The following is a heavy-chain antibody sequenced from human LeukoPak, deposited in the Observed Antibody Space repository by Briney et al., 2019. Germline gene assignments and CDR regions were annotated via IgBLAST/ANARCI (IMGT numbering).Heavy chain of an antibody. Sequence: GGSLRLSCAASGFTFSTYAMHWVRRAPGKGLVWVAVISYHARNTYYADSVKGRFTISRDNSKNTLYLQMNSLRAEDTAVYYCATQRSGWRKLGFDYWGQGTLVTVSS. V-gene: IGHV3-30*04. CDR1: GFTFSTYA. D-gene: IGHD6-19*01. CDR3: ATQRSGWRKLGFDY. J-gene: IGHJ4*02. CDR2: ISYHARNT.